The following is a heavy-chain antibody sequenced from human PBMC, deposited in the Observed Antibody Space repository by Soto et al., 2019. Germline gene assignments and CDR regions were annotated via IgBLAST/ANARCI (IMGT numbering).Heavy chain of an antibody. V-gene: IGHV4-34*01. Sequence: PSETLSLTCAVYGGSFSGYYWSWIRQPPGKGLEWIGEINHSGSTNYNPSLKSRVTISVDTSKNQFSLKLSSVTAADTAVYYCASKVFESCGYSKHYFASWGQGTFVTVSS. J-gene: IGHJ4*02. CDR2: INHSGST. CDR1: GGSFSGYY. D-gene: IGHD3-22*01. CDR3: ASKVFESCGYSKHYFAS.